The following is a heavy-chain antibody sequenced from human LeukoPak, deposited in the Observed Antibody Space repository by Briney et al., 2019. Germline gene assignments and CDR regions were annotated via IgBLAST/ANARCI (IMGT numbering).Heavy chain of an antibody. CDR2: MSFNSGNT. CDR1: GFTFSSYA. Sequence: PGGSLRLSCAASGFTFSSYAMSWVRQAPGKGLEGLSGMSFNSGNTAYAASVKGRFTISRDNAKNSLYLQMDSLRPEDTAVYYCARVEYDFWSGYYFFDYWGQGTLVTVSS. CDR3: ARVEYDFWSGYYFFDY. V-gene: IGHV3-20*04. D-gene: IGHD3-3*01. J-gene: IGHJ4*02.